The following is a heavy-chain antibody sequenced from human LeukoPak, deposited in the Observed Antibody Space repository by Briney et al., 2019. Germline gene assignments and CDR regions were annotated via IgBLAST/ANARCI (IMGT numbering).Heavy chain of an antibody. CDR1: GGSISSGDYY. J-gene: IGHJ3*02. Sequence: SQTLSLTCTVSGGSISSGDYYWSWIRQPPGKGLEWIGYIYYSGSTYYNPSLKSRVTISVDTSKNQFSLKLSSVTAADTAVYYCARGYYYDSSGYYDHGDDAFDIWGQGTMVTVSS. V-gene: IGHV4-30-4*01. CDR2: IYYSGST. D-gene: IGHD3-22*01. CDR3: ARGYYYDSSGYYDHGDDAFDI.